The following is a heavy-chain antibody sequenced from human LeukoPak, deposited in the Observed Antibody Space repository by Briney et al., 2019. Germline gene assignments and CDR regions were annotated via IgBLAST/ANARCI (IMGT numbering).Heavy chain of an antibody. CDR3: ARKATSSSWTDYYYYYYMDV. V-gene: IGHV3-21*01. D-gene: IGHD6-13*01. CDR2: ISSSSSYI. Sequence: NSGGSLRLSCAASGFTFSSYSMNWVRQAPGEGLEWVSSISSSSSYIYYADSVKGRFTISRDNAKNSLYLQMNSLRAEDTAVYYCARKATSSSWTDYYYYYYMDVWGKGTTVTVSS. CDR1: GFTFSSYS. J-gene: IGHJ6*03.